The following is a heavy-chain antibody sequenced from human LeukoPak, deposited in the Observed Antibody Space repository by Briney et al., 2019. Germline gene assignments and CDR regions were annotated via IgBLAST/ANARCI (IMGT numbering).Heavy chain of an antibody. D-gene: IGHD6-19*01. Sequence: SVKVSCKASGGTFSSYTISWVRQAPGQGLEWMGRIIPILGIANYAQKFQGRVTITADKSTSTAYKELSSLRSEDTAVYYCARAYSSGRGYYFDYWGQGTLVTVSS. V-gene: IGHV1-69*02. CDR1: GGTFSSYT. J-gene: IGHJ4*02. CDR2: IIPILGIA. CDR3: ARAYSSGRGYYFDY.